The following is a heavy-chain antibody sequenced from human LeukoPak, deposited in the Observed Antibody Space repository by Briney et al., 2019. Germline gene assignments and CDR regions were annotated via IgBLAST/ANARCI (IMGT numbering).Heavy chain of an antibody. J-gene: IGHJ3*02. D-gene: IGHD3-22*01. CDR1: GYTFTGYY. CDR2: INPNSGGT. CDR3: ARGRNYYDTSDFYEGDGFDI. V-gene: IGHV1-2*02. Sequence: ASVKVSCKASGYTFTGYYMHWVRQAPGQGLEWMGWINPNSGGTNYAQKFQGRVTMTRDTSSTAAYMELSRLRSDDTAVYYCARGRNYYDTSDFYEGDGFDIWDQGTMVTVSS.